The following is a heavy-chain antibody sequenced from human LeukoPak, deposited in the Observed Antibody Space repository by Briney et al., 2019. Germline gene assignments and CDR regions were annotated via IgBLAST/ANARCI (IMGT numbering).Heavy chain of an antibody. D-gene: IGHD6-13*01. CDR2: ISNAGSNK. CDR3: VRVLAAAGTGAFDY. V-gene: IGHV3-30*03. CDR1: GFTFSRYG. Sequence: GGSLRLSCAASGFTFSRYGMHWIRQTPGKGLEWVALISNAGSNKYYADSVEGRFTISRDNSKNTMSLQMNSLKPEDTGVYFCVRVLAAAGTGAFDYWGQGVLVTVSS. J-gene: IGHJ4*02.